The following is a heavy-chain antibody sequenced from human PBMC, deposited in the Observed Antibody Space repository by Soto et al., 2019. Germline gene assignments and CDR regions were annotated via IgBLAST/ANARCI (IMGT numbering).Heavy chain of an antibody. V-gene: IGHV3-21*01. D-gene: IGHD2-15*01. J-gene: IGHJ6*03. CDR1: GFTFSSYS. CDR2: ISSSSSYI. Sequence: PGGSLRLSCAASGFTFSSYSMNWVRQAPGKGLEWVSSISSSSSYIYYADSVKGRFTISRDNAKNSLYLQMNSLRAEDTAVYYCAREGYCSAGSCYSGGYYYYMDVWGKGTTVTVSS. CDR3: AREGYCSAGSCYSGGYYYYMDV.